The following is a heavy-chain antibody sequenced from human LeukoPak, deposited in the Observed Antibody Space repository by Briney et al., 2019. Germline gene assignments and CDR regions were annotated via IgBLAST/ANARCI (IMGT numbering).Heavy chain of an antibody. V-gene: IGHV5-51*01. CDR3: ARHEVGGVSWSGYEYYYFMDV. CDR2: IYPGDSDT. J-gene: IGHJ6*03. D-gene: IGHD3-3*01. Sequence: GESLKISCKASGYNFNNNWIGWVRQMPGKGLEWMGMIYPGDSDTKYNPSFEGQVTISVDESINTAYLQLSSLKATDTAMYYCARHEVGGVSWSGYEYYYFMDVWGKGTTVTVSS. CDR1: GYNFNNNW.